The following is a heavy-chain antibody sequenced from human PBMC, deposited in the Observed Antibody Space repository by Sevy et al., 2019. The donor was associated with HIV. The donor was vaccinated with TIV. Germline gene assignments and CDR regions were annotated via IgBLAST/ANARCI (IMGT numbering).Heavy chain of an antibody. D-gene: IGHD3-10*01. Sequence: ASVKVSFKVSGYTLTELSMHWVRQAPGKGLEWMGGFDPEDGETIYAQKFQGRVTKTEDTSTDTAYMELSSLRSEDTAVYYCATGVAVELFPRFDYWGQGTLVTVSS. CDR1: GYTLTELS. J-gene: IGHJ4*02. CDR3: ATGVAVELFPRFDY. V-gene: IGHV1-24*01. CDR2: FDPEDGET.